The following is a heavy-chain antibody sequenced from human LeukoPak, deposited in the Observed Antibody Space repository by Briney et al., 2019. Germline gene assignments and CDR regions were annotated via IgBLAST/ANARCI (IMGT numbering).Heavy chain of an antibody. CDR3: AKGYCTNGVCYFDY. Sequence: ASVKVSCKASGGTFSSYAITWVRQAPGQGLEWMGWMNPNSGNTAYAQKFQGRVTITRNTSISTAYMELSSLRSEDTAVYYCAKGYCTNGVCYFDYWGQGTLVTVSS. CDR2: MNPNSGNT. V-gene: IGHV1-8*03. J-gene: IGHJ4*02. D-gene: IGHD2-8*01. CDR1: GGTFSSYA.